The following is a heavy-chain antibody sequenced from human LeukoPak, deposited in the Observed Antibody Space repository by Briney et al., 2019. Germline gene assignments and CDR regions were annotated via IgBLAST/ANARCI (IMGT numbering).Heavy chain of an antibody. CDR2: LSGSGGST. CDR1: GFTFSTYA. V-gene: IGHV3-23*01. Sequence: GGSLRLTCDASGFTFSTYAMSWVRQAPGEGLEWVSGLSGSGGSTWYADSVKGRFTISRDNSKNTVYLHMNSLRAEDTAVYYCAKFEGLCGSANTCYHFDCWGQGTLVTVSS. J-gene: IGHJ4*02. CDR3: AKFEGLCGSANTCYHFDC. D-gene: IGHD2-2*01.